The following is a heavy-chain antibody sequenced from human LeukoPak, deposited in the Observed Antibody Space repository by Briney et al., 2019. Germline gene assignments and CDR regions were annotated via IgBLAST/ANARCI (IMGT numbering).Heavy chain of an antibody. V-gene: IGHV3-7*01. J-gene: IGHJ4*02. D-gene: IGHD1-14*01. CDR2: INRDRSVQ. Sequence: GGSLRLSCAASWFNFTAFWMSWVRQTPQRGLQFVANINRDRSVQNYVDSVKGRFTISRDNAKKSLFLELNSLRADDTAVFYCARDPGSSAFDLWGQGSLVTVST. CDR3: ARDPGSSAFDL. CDR1: WFNFTAFW.